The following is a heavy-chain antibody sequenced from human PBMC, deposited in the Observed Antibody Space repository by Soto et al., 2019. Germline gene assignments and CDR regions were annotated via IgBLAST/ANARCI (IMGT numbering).Heavy chain of an antibody. J-gene: IGHJ5*02. CDR2: VLPRDFDS. V-gene: IGHV5-51*01. CDR1: GYNFPNYW. CDR3: ARHENGYNPLDL. D-gene: IGHD5-12*01. Sequence: PGQSQKISCNASGYNFPNYWIGWTRQRPGRGLEWVGIVLPRDFDSRYSPSFQGQVTISADMSINTAYLQWNSLEASDTAIYYCARHENGYNPLDLWGQGTLVTVSS.